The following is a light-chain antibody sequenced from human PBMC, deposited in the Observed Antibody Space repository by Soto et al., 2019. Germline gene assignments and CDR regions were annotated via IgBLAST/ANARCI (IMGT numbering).Light chain of an antibody. V-gene: IGKV1-5*03. CDR3: QHYDTYSP. Sequence: DIQMTQSPSTLSASVGDSVTITCRASQAISSRLAWYQQKPGKAPKLLIYKTSTLEGGVPSRFSGSGSGTEFTLTNSSMQPDDLAIYYCQHYDTYSPFGGGTKVEIK. J-gene: IGKJ4*02. CDR1: QAISSR. CDR2: KTS.